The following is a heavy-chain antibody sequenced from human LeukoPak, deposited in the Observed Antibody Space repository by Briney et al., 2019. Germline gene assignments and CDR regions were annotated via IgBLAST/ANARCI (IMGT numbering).Heavy chain of an antibody. J-gene: IGHJ3*02. Sequence: GGSLRLSCAASGFTFSSYAMSWVRQAPGKGLEWVSAVSGSGGSTYYADSVKGRFTISRDNSKNTLYLRMNSLRAEDTAVYYCAIFEGAGGAFGIWGQGTMVTVSS. V-gene: IGHV3-23*01. CDR2: VSGSGGST. D-gene: IGHD3-16*01. CDR1: GFTFSSYA. CDR3: AIFEGAGGAFGI.